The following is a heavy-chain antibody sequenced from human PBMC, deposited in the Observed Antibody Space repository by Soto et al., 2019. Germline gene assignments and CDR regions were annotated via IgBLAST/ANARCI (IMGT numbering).Heavy chain of an antibody. D-gene: IGHD2-15*01. CDR2: IKQDGSEK. Sequence: EVHLVESGGGLGQPGGSLRLSCAASGFTFSSYWMSWVRQAPGKGLERVANIKQDGSEKYYVDSVKGRFTISRDNPKNSLYLQLNSLRAEDTAVYYCARDLISATGFDYWGQGTLVTVSS. J-gene: IGHJ4*02. CDR3: ARDLISATGFDY. CDR1: GFTFSSYW. V-gene: IGHV3-7*05.